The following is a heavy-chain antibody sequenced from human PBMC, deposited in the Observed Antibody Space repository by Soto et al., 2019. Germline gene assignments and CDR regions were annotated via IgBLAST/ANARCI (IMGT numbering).Heavy chain of an antibody. Sequence: EVPLVESGGGLVKPGGSLRLSCAASGFTFSSFSMNWVRQAPGKGLEWVASISSTSSNIYHADSLKGRFTISRDNAQNSLYLQMNSLRAEDTAVYYCARSPPWTPPFRGGMDVWGQGTTVIVAS. CDR2: ISSTSSNI. CDR1: GFTFSSFS. J-gene: IGHJ6*02. CDR3: ARSPPWTPPFRGGMDV. V-gene: IGHV3-21*01. D-gene: IGHD5-12*01.